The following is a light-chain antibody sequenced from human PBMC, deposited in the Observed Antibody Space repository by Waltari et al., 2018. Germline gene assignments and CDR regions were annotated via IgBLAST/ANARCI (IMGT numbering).Light chain of an antibody. CDR2: QDN. CDR3: QAWDSSTVI. CDR1: KLGDKN. J-gene: IGLJ2*01. V-gene: IGLV3-1*01. Sequence: SYELTQPPSVSMSPGQTASITCSGDKLGDKNVCWYQKKPGQPPVLVIYQDNKRPSGIPERFSGSNAGNTATLTISGTQALDEADYYCQAWDSSTVIFGGGTKLTVL.